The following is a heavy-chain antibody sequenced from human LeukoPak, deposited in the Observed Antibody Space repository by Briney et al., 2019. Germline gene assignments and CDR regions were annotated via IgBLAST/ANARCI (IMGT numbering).Heavy chain of an antibody. Sequence: PGGSLRLSCAASGFTFSSYDMHWVRQAPGKGLEWVSLIRWDGGSTYYADSVKGRFTISRDNSKNSLYLQMNSLRTEDTALYYCAKEGDGYHWGQGTMVTVSS. D-gene: IGHD5-24*01. CDR1: GFTFSSYD. V-gene: IGHV3-43*01. CDR3: AKEGDGYH. J-gene: IGHJ3*01. CDR2: IRWDGGST.